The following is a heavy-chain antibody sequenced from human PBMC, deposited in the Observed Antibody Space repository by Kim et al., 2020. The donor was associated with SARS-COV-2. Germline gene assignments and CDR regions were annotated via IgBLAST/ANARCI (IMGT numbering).Heavy chain of an antibody. CDR1: GYRFNYYA. CDR3: ARSLAYSDIWTTDRPFNWLDR. Sequence: ASVKVSCKASGYRFNYYAIHWVRQAPGQRLEWMGWINADNGKTKYSQNFQGRITFNTDTSAATAYMELTGLRPEDTTVYYCARSLAYSDIWTTDRPFNWLDRWGEGRLATVSA. V-gene: IGHV1-3*01. CDR2: INADNGKT. J-gene: IGHJ5*01. D-gene: IGHD5-18*01.